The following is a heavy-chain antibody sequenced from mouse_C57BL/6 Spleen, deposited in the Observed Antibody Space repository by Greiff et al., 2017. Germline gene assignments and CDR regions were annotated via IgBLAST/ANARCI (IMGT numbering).Heavy chain of an antibody. CDR3: ANYYDYDGPSLWGAMDY. Sequence: QVQLQQSGAELARPGASVKLSCKASGYTFTSYGISWVKQRTGQGLEWIGEIYPRSGNTYSNEKFKGKATLTADKSSSTADMELRSLTSEDSAVYFCANYYDYDGPSLWGAMDYWGQGTSVTVSS. J-gene: IGHJ4*01. D-gene: IGHD2-4*01. CDR1: GYTFTSYG. V-gene: IGHV1-81*01. CDR2: IYPRSGNT.